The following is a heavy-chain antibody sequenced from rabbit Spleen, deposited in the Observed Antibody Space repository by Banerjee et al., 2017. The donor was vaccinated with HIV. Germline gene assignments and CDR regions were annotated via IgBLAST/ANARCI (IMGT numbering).Heavy chain of an antibody. Sequence: QEQLMESGGGLVQPGGSLKLSCKASGFDFSSYGVSWVRQAPGKGLEWIGYIDPVFGITYYANWVNGRFSISRENAQNTVFLQMTSLTAADTATYFCARDAGSYDYIDVYFNLWGQGTLVTVS. CDR1: GFDFSSYG. CDR2: IDPVFGIT. D-gene: IGHD8-1*01. CDR3: ARDAGSYDYIDVYFNL. J-gene: IGHJ4*01. V-gene: IGHV1S47*01.